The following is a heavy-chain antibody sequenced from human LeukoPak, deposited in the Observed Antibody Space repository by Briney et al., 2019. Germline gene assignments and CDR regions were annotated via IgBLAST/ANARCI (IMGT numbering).Heavy chain of an antibody. Sequence: SETLSLTCVVSGDSIASSSFYWAWIRQPPGRGLDWIGSIFYSGSAYYNPSLKSRVTMLVDTSENQFSLILTSVTAADTAVYYCARLFCISTSCNAYGVGSFDIWGQGTMVTVSS. J-gene: IGHJ3*02. D-gene: IGHD2-2*01. CDR3: ARLFCISTSCNAYGVGSFDI. CDR1: GDSIASSSFY. V-gene: IGHV4-39*01. CDR2: IFYSGSA.